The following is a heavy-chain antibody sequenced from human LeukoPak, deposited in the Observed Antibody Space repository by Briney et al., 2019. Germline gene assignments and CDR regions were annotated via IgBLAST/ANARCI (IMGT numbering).Heavy chain of an antibody. D-gene: IGHD6-13*01. CDR1: GFTFSSYA. V-gene: IGHV3-30*04. J-gene: IGHJ4*02. Sequence: GGSLRLSCAASGFTFSSYAMHWVRQAPGKGLEWVAVISYDGSNKYYADSVKGRFTISRDNAKKSLYLQMNSLRAEDTAVYYCTRGAEGIAATDSNFDYWGQGTLVTVSS. CDR3: TRGAEGIAATDSNFDY. CDR2: ISYDGSNK.